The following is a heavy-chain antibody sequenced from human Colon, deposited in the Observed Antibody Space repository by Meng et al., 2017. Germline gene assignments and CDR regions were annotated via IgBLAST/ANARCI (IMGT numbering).Heavy chain of an antibody. V-gene: IGHV4-30-4*01. CDR2: IYYSGST. D-gene: IGHD4-17*01. CDR1: RGSISSGDYF. CDR3: ARDRKHYGERGWFDP. Sequence: GHVREGAPRPVHPSQTLPLTCTVSRGSISSGDYFWSWIRQPPGKGLEWIGYIYYSGSTYSNASLKSRVTISIDRSKNQFSLKLSSVTAADTAVYYCARDRKHYGERGWFDPWGQGTLVTVSS. J-gene: IGHJ5*02.